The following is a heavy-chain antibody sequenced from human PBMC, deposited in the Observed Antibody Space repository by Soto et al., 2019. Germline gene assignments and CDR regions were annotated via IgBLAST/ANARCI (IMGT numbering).Heavy chain of an antibody. CDR3: ARDYYGSGSYWSPPDAFDI. Sequence: PSQTLSLTCAISGDSVSSNSAAWNWIRQCPSRGLEWLGRTYYRSKWYNDYAVSVKSRITINPDTSKNQFSLQLNSVTPEDTAVYYCARDYYGSGSYWSPPDAFDIWGQGTMVTVSS. CDR2: TYYRSKWYN. CDR1: GDSVSSNSAA. J-gene: IGHJ3*02. V-gene: IGHV6-1*01. D-gene: IGHD3-10*01.